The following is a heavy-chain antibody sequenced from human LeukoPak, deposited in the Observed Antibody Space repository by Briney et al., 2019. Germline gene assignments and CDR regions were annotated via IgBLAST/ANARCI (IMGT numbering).Heavy chain of an antibody. V-gene: IGHV3-7*01. CDR3: ARDRDGPDY. D-gene: IGHD5-24*01. Sequence: GGSLRLSCAASGFTFSRYWMSWVRQAPGKGLEWMTNIKEDGSEKYYVDSVKGRFTISRDNAKNSLYLQMNSLRAEDTAVYYCARDRDGPDYWGQGTLVTVSS. J-gene: IGHJ4*02. CDR1: GFTFSRYW. CDR2: IKEDGSEK.